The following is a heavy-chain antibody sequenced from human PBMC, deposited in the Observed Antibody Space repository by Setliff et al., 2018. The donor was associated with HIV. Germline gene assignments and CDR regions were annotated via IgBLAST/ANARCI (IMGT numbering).Heavy chain of an antibody. CDR1: GYTFTSYG. CDR3: ARDAWVEFLEWTFYGMDV. D-gene: IGHD3-3*02. J-gene: IGHJ6*02. Sequence: ASVKVSCKASGYTFTSYGISWVRQAPGQGLEWMGWISAYNGDTKYARKVQGRVTLTTDTSSSTVYMELRSLRSDDTAVYYCARDAWVEFLEWTFYGMDVWGQGTTVTVSS. CDR2: ISAYNGDT. V-gene: IGHV1-18*01.